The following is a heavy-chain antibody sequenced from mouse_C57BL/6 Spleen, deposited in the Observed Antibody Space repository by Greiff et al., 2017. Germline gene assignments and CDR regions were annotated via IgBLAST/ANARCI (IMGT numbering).Heavy chain of an antibody. V-gene: IGHV5-4*03. CDR3: ARWAYGKKGGYFDY. J-gene: IGHJ2*01. CDR2: ISAGGSYT. CDR1: GFTFSSYA. D-gene: IGHD2-1*01. Sequence: EVKLVESGGGLVKPGGSLKLSCAASGFTFSSYAMSWVRQTPEKRLEWVATISAGGSYTYYPDNVKGRFTISRDNAKNNLYLQMSHLKSEDTAMYDCARWAYGKKGGYFDYWGQGTTLTVSS.